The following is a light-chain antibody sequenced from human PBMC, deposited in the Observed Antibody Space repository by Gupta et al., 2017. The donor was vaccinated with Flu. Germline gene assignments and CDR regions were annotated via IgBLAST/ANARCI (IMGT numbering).Light chain of an antibody. V-gene: IGKV4-1*01. Sequence: DIVMTQSPDSLTVSLGERATINCKSSQSVLYSSNNKNYLAWYQQKPGQPPQLPIYWASTRESGVPDRFSGSGSGTDFTLTISSLQAEDVAVYYCQQYYSTVTFGQGTKVEIK. CDR3: QQYYSTVT. J-gene: IGKJ1*01. CDR2: WAS. CDR1: QSVLYSSNNKNY.